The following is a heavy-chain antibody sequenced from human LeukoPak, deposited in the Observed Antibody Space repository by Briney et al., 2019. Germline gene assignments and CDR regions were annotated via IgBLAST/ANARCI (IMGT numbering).Heavy chain of an antibody. Sequence: GGSLRLSCAASGFTFSNAWMSWVRQAPGKGLEWVGRIKSKTDGGTTDYAAPVKGRFTISRDDSKNTLYLQMNSLRAEDTAVYYCARDPYSSGWHDAFDIWGQGTMVTVSS. CDR2: IKSKTDGGTT. J-gene: IGHJ3*02. D-gene: IGHD6-19*01. CDR3: ARDPYSSGWHDAFDI. V-gene: IGHV3-15*01. CDR1: GFTFSNAW.